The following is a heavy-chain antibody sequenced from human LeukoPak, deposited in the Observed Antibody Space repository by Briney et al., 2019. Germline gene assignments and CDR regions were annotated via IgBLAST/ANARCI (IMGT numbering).Heavy chain of an antibody. D-gene: IGHD3-22*01. CDR3: AKHLRYYDSSLYFDY. CDR2: ISGSGGST. J-gene: IGHJ4*02. V-gene: IGHV3-23*01. Sequence: PGGSLRLSCAASGFTFSSYGMSWVRQAPGKGLEWVSAISGSGGSTYYADSVKGRFTISRDNSKNTLYLQMNSLRAEDTAVYYCAKHLRYYDSSLYFDYWGQGTLVTVSS. CDR1: GFTFSSYG.